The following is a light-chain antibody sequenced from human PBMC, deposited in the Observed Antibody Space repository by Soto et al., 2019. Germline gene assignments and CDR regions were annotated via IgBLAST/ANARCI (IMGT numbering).Light chain of an antibody. J-gene: IGKJ5*01. Sequence: EIVLTQSPATLSLSPGEGATLSCRASQTLTSSLAWYQQKPGQPPRLLIYDASNRAAGTPAMLSGSESGTDFTLTISSIEPEDSAVYYCHQRTSGITFGQGTRLEIK. CDR1: QTLTSS. CDR2: DAS. V-gene: IGKV3-11*01. CDR3: HQRTSGIT.